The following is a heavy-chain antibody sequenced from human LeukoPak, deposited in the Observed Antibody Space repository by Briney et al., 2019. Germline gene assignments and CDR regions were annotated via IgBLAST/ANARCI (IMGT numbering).Heavy chain of an antibody. D-gene: IGHD4-17*01. V-gene: IGHV4-34*01. J-gene: IGHJ5*02. CDR3: ARGSGDYGEYSGNNWFDP. CDR1: GGSFSGYY. CDR2: INHSGST. Sequence: PSETLSLTCAVYGGSFSGYYWSWIRQPPGKGLEWIGEINHSGSTNYNPSLKSRVTISVDTSKNQFSLKLSSVTAADTAVYYCARGSGDYGEYSGNNWFDPWGQGTLVTVSS.